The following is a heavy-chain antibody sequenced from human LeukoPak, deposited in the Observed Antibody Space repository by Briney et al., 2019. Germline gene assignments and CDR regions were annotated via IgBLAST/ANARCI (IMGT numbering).Heavy chain of an antibody. J-gene: IGHJ6*02. CDR1: GYTFTSYC. Sequence: ASVKVSCKASGYTFTSYCISWVRQAPGQGLEWMGWISAYNGNTNYAQKLQGRVTMTTGTSTSTAYMELRSLRSDDTAVYYGARNHISSGWYGCYYYYGMDVWGQGTTVTVSS. CDR2: ISAYNGNT. D-gene: IGHD6-19*01. CDR3: ARNHISSGWYGCYYYYGMDV. V-gene: IGHV1-18*01.